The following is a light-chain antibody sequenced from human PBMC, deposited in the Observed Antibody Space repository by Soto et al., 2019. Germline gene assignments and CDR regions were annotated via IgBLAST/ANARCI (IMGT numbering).Light chain of an antibody. CDR1: QSISSY. J-gene: IGKJ5*01. V-gene: IGKV1-39*01. Sequence: DIQMTQSPSSLSAPVGDRVTITCRASQSISSYLNGYQQKPGKAPKLLIYAASSLQGGVPSRFSGSGSGTDFTLTISSLQPEDFATYYCQQSYSTPITFGQGTRLEIK. CDR2: AAS. CDR3: QQSYSTPIT.